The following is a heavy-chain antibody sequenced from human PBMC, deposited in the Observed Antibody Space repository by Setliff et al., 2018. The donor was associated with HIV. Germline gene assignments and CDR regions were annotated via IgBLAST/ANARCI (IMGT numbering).Heavy chain of an antibody. Sequence: SETLSLTCTVSGASINSGYDYWVWIRQPPGKGLQWIGSIYNSASTYYSPSLKRRVTISVDTSKNQFSLKLSSVTAADTAVYYCARGIDNFWSGYVRWGQGTLVTVSS. CDR1: GASINSGYDY. V-gene: IGHV4-39*07. CDR2: IYNSAST. D-gene: IGHD3-3*01. CDR3: ARGIDNFWSGYVR. J-gene: IGHJ4*02.